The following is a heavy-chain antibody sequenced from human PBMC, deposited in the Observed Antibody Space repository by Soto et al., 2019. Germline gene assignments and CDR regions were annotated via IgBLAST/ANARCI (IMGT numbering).Heavy chain of an antibody. V-gene: IGHV1-2*02. CDR3: AREVTYSSSSGWFDP. Sequence: ASVKVSCKASGYTFTGYYMHWVRQAPGQGLEWMGWINPNSGGTNYAQKFQGRVTMTRDTSISTAYMELSRLRSDDTAVYYCAREVTYSSSSGWFDPWGQGTLVTVSS. CDR2: INPNSGGT. CDR1: GYTFTGYY. J-gene: IGHJ5*02. D-gene: IGHD6-6*01.